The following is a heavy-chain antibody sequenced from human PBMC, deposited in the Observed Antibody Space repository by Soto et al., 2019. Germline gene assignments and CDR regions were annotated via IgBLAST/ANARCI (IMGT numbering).Heavy chain of an antibody. CDR1: GGAISSYY. Sequence: PSDTLSLTGTVSGGAISSYYWSWIRQPPGKGLEWIGYIYYSGSTNYNPSLKSRVTISVDTSKNQFSLKLSSVTAADTAVYYCARERRVYGSGTGYYYYGMDVWGQGTTVTVSS. V-gene: IGHV4-59*01. CDR3: ARERRVYGSGTGYYYYGMDV. J-gene: IGHJ6*02. CDR2: IYYSGST. D-gene: IGHD3-10*01.